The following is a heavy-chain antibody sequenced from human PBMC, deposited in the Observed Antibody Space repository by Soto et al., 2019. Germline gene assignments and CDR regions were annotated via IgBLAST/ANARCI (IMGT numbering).Heavy chain of an antibody. CDR2: IYYSGST. CDR3: ARWWSGSRQGFDP. CDR1: GGSISSGDYY. Sequence: QVQLQESGPGLVKPSQTLSLTCTVSGGSISSGDYYWSWIRQHPGKGLEWIGYIYYSGSTYYNPALKSRVTRSVDASKNQFPLKLSSVTAAATAVYYCARWWSGSRQGFDPWGQGTLVTVSS. V-gene: IGHV4-31*03. D-gene: IGHD3-3*01. J-gene: IGHJ5*02.